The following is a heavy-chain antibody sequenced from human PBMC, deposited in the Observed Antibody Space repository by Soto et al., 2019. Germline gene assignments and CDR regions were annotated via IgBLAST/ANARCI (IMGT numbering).Heavy chain of an antibody. Sequence: QVQLQESGPGLVKPSETLSLTCTVSGVPIRSYFWSWARQPPGKGLGWIGCAYHSAASKYNPSLRHLASISTDPAKYPLTLSLSSATAADTALYYCAGCKNRGVSVDYWGQGALVTVSS. CDR2: AYHSAAS. CDR1: GVPIRSYF. CDR3: AGCKNRGVSVDY. J-gene: IGHJ4*02. V-gene: IGHV4-59*01. D-gene: IGHD3-10*01.